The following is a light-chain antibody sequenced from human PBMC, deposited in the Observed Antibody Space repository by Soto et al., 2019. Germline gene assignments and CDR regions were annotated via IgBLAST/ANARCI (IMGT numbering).Light chain of an antibody. J-gene: IGLJ2*01. V-gene: IGLV1-44*01. CDR2: SND. Sequence: QSVLTQPPSASGTPGQRVTISCSGSSSNIGSNTVNWYQQLPGTAPKLLIYSNDLRPSGVPDRCSGSKSGTSASLAISGLQYEDEADDYCAAWDDSLNGLVFGGGTKLTVL. CDR3: AAWDDSLNGLV. CDR1: SSNIGSNT.